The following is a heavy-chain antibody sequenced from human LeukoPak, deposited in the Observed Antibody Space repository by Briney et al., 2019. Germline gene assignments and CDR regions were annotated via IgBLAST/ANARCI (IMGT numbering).Heavy chain of an antibody. D-gene: IGHD3-22*01. J-gene: IGHJ4*02. Sequence: PGGSLRLSCAASGFTFSSYSMNWVRQAPGKGLEWVSSITSSSSYIYYTDSMKGRFTISRDNAKKSLYLQMNSLRAEDTAVYYWARSPGGGLYYDSSGYYYPTFDSWGQGTLVTVSS. CDR1: GFTFSSYS. V-gene: IGHV3-21*01. CDR3: ARSPGGGLYYDSSGYYYPTFDS. CDR2: ITSSSSYI.